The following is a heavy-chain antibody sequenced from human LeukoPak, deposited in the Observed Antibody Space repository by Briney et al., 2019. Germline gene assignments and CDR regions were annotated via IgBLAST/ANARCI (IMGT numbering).Heavy chain of an antibody. V-gene: IGHV4-34*01. Sequence: SQTLSLTCAVYGGSFSGYYWSWIRQPPGKGLEWIGEINHSGSTNYNPSRKSRVTISVDTSKNKFSLKLSSVTAADTAVYYCARVYRATVVTPRWYDPWGQGTLVTVS. CDR2: INHSGST. D-gene: IGHD4-23*01. CDR3: ARVYRATVVTPRWYDP. J-gene: IGHJ5*02. CDR1: GGSFSGYY.